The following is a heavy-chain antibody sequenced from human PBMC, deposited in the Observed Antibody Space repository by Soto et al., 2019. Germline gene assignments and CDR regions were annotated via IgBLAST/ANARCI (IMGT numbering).Heavy chain of an antibody. CDR1: GYTFTYSA. D-gene: IGHD6-13*01. J-gene: IGHJ4*02. CDR3: ARDLAATGPFDC. V-gene: IGHV1-18*01. Sequence: QVQLVQSGAEVKKPGASVKVPFKASGYTFTYSAFSWVRQAPGQGLEWMGWISAYNGNTNYPQKLQGRVTMTTDTSTSTAYMELRSLRSDDTAVYFCARDLAATGPFDCWGQGTLVTVSS. CDR2: ISAYNGNT.